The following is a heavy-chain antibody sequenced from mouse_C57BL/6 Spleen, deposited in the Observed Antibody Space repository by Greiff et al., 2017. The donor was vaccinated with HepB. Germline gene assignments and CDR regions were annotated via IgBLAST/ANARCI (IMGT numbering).Heavy chain of an antibody. D-gene: IGHD2-4*01. CDR1: GYTFTDYY. V-gene: IGHV1-19*01. CDR3: ARSGYDYDGYYAMDY. Sequence: VQLQQPGPVLVKPGASVKMSCKASGYTFTDYYMNWVKQSHGKSLEWIGVINPYNGGTSYNQKFKGKATLTVDKSSSTAYMELNSLTSEDSAVYYCARSGYDYDGYYAMDYWGQGTSVTVSS. CDR2: INPYNGGT. J-gene: IGHJ4*01.